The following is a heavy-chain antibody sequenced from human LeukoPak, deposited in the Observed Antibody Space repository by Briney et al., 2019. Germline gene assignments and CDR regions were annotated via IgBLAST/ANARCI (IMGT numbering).Heavy chain of an antibody. Sequence: GESLKISCKGSGYSFTSCWIGWVRQMPGKGLEWMGIIYPGDSDTRYSPSFQGQVTISADKSISTAYLQWSSLKASDTAMYYCAIFSAAAGPYFDYWGQGTLVTVSS. CDR2: IYPGDSDT. D-gene: IGHD6-13*01. CDR1: GYSFTSCW. J-gene: IGHJ4*02. V-gene: IGHV5-51*01. CDR3: AIFSAAAGPYFDY.